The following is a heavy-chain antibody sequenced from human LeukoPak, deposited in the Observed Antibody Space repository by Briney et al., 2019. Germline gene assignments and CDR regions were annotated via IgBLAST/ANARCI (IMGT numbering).Heavy chain of an antibody. CDR1: GYTFTSYG. CDR2: ISAYNGNT. Sequence: ASVKVACKAPGYTFTSYGISWVRQAPGQGLEWMGWISAYNGNTNYAQKLQGRVTMTTDTSTSTAYMELRSLRSDDTAVYYCARKYYGSGSYYWFDPWGQGTLVTVSS. CDR3: ARKYYGSGSYYWFDP. J-gene: IGHJ5*02. D-gene: IGHD3-10*01. V-gene: IGHV1-18*01.